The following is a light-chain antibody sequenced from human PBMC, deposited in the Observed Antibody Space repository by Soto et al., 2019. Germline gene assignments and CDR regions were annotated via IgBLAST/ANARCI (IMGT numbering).Light chain of an antibody. CDR3: SSYRDTSKLV. J-gene: IGLJ1*01. CDR1: SSDIGGYDY. CDR2: EVS. Sequence: QSALTQAASGSASPGQSITISCSGSSSDIGGYDYVSWYQQHPGKAPKLMIYEVSNRPSGVSDRFSGSKSGNTASLTISGLQVDDEADYYCSSYRDTSKLVFGPGTKVTVL. V-gene: IGLV2-14*01.